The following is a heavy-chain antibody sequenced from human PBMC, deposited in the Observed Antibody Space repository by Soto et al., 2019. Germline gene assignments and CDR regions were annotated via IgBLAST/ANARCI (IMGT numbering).Heavy chain of an antibody. CDR3: ARDEGLTETTFRFDY. D-gene: IGHD4-17*01. Sequence: EVQLVESGGGLVQPGGSVRLSCAVSGFTFSSYWMAWIRQAPGKGLEWVANIKEDGSVKNYVGSVKGRFTVSRDNAKNSLYLQMNSLRAEDTAVYFCARDEGLTETTFRFDYWGQETLVTVSS. CDR2: IKEDGSVK. CDR1: GFTFSSYW. V-gene: IGHV3-7*01. J-gene: IGHJ4*02.